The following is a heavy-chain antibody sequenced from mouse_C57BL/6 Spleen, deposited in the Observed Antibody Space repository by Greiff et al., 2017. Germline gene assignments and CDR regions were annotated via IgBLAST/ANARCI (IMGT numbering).Heavy chain of an antibody. CDR3: AKKNLLGYWYFDV. D-gene: IGHD1-1*01. V-gene: IGHV2-2*01. CDR1: GFSLTSYG. CDR2: IWSGGST. J-gene: IGHJ1*03. Sequence: VQLQQSGPGLVQPSQSLSITCTVSGFSLTSYGVHWVRQSPGKGLEWLGVIWSGGSTDYNAAFISRLSISKDNSKSQVFFKMNSLQADDTAIYYCAKKNLLGYWYFDVWGTGTTVTVSS.